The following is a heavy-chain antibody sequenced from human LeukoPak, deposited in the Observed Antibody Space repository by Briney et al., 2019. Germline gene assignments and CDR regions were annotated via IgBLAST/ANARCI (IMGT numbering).Heavy chain of an antibody. CDR2: ISGSGDTT. D-gene: IGHD1-26*01. Sequence: GGSLRLSCAASGFTFSSYAMSWVRQAPGKGLEWVSVISGSGDTTYYADSVKGRFTISRDNSKNKLYLQMNSLRAEDTAVYYCARDLSGSYTDPFDHWGQGTLVTVS. J-gene: IGHJ4*02. CDR3: ARDLSGSYTDPFDH. CDR1: GFTFSSYA. V-gene: IGHV3-23*01.